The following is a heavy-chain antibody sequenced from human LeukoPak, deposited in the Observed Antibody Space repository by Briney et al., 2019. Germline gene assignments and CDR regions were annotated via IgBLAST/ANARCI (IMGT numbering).Heavy chain of an antibody. D-gene: IGHD3-9*01. J-gene: IGHJ4*02. CDR2: FDPEDGET. Sequence: ASVKVSCKVSGYTLTELSMHWVRQAPGKGLEWMGGFDPEDGETIYAQKFQGRVTMTEDTSTDTAYMELSSLRSEDTAVYYCASPARGYDILTGYYNGYYFDYWGQGTLVTVSS. CDR1: GYTLTELS. V-gene: IGHV1-24*01. CDR3: ASPARGYDILTGYYNGYYFDY.